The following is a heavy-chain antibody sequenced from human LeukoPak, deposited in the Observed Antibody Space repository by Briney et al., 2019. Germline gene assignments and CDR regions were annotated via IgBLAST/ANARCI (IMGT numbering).Heavy chain of an antibody. Sequence: SQTLSLTCTVSGGSISSGDYYWSWIRQPPGKGLEWIGYIYYSGSTYYNPSLESRVTISVDTSKNRFSLKLSSVTAADTAVYYCAVTPSYSSSWYVGYWGQGTLVTVSS. J-gene: IGHJ4*02. V-gene: IGHV4-30-4*01. D-gene: IGHD6-13*01. CDR3: AVTPSYSSSWYVGY. CDR1: GGSISSGDYY. CDR2: IYYSGST.